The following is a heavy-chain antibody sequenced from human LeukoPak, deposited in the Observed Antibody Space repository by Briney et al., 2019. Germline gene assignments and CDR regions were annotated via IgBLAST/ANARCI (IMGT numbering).Heavy chain of an antibody. CDR1: GFTVSGNY. Sequence: GGSLRLSCAVSGFTVSGNYITWVRQAPGKGLEWVSVIYANGNTYYADSMQGRLTISRDKSKNTVFLQMNSLRAEDTAMYYCARVGEGKLGNWFDPWGQGTLVTVSS. CDR2: IYANGNT. V-gene: IGHV3-53*01. D-gene: IGHD3-10*01. CDR3: ARVGEGKLGNWFDP. J-gene: IGHJ5*02.